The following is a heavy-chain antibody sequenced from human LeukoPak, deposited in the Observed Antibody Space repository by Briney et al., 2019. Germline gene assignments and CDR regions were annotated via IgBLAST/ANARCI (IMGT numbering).Heavy chain of an antibody. CDR1: GGSFSGYY. CDR2: INHSGST. D-gene: IGHD3-22*01. V-gene: IGHV4-34*01. CDR3: ARAHTPSYYDSSGYFDY. Sequence: SETLSLTCAVYGGSFSGYYWSWIRQPPGKGLEWIGEINHSGSTDYNPSLKSRVTISVDTSKNQFSLKLSSVTAADTAVYYCARAHTPSYYDSSGYFDYWGQGTLVTVSS. J-gene: IGHJ4*02.